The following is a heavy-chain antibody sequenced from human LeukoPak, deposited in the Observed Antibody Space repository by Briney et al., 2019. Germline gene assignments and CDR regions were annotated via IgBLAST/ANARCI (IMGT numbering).Heavy chain of an antibody. CDR3: ASLGATDLFRTPFDY. Sequence: ASVKVSCKASGYTFTSYYMHWVRQAPGQGLEWMGIINPSGGSTSYAQKFRGRVTMTRDTSTSTVYMELSSLRSEDTAVYYCASLGATDLFRTPFDYWGQGTLVTVSS. J-gene: IGHJ4*02. CDR1: GYTFTSYY. CDR2: INPSGGST. V-gene: IGHV1-46*01. D-gene: IGHD1-26*01.